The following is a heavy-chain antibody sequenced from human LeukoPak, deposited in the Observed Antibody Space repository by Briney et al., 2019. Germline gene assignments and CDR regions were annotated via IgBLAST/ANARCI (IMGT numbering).Heavy chain of an antibody. CDR1: GFTFSSYW. D-gene: IGHD1-26*01. CDR3: ARGWDRAHPTGFEFDV. Sequence: GGSLRLSCAASGFTFSSYWMRWVRQAPGTGLEWVATIRQGGRDKYYWVSGKGRFANSRDNTKNSLYLQMKSLGAEDTAVYYCARGWDRAHPTGFEFDVWGQGTLVTVSS. CDR2: IRQGGRDK. J-gene: IGHJ4*02. V-gene: IGHV3-7*04.